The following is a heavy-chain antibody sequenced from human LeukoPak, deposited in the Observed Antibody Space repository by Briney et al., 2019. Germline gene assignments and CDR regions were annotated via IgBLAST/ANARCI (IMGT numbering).Heavy chain of an antibody. CDR2: IYYSGST. CDR3: ARGFQYYYYGMDV. J-gene: IGHJ6*02. Sequence: SETLSLTCTVSGGSISSYYWSWIRQPPGKGLEWIGYIYYSGSTYYNPSLKSRVTISVDTSKNQFSLKLSSVTAADTAVYYCARGFQYYYYGMDVWGQGTTVTVSS. V-gene: IGHV4-59*08. CDR1: GGSISSYY.